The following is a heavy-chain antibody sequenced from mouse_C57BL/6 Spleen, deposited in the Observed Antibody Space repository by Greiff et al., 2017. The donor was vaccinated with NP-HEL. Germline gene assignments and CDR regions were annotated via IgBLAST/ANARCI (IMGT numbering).Heavy chain of an antibody. D-gene: IGHD1-1*01. J-gene: IGHJ2*01. Sequence: VQLQQPGAELVRPGSSVKLSCKASGYTFTSYWMDWVKQRPGQGLEWIGNIYLSDSETHYNQKFKDKATLTVDKSSSTAYMQLSSLTSEDSAVYYCARSSLYGSSLDYWGQGTTLTVSS. V-gene: IGHV1-61*01. CDR1: GYTFTSYW. CDR3: ARSSLYGSSLDY. CDR2: IYLSDSET.